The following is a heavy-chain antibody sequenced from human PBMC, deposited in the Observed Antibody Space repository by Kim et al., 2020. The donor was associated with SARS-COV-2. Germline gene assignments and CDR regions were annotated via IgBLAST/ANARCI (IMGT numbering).Heavy chain of an antibody. Sequence: ASVKVSCKVSGYTLTELSMHWVRQAPGKGLEWMGWFDPEDAETIYAQKFQGRVTMTEDTSTDTAYMELSSLRSEDTAVYYCATDFPLRGGSYFDSWGQGILVTVSS. J-gene: IGHJ4*02. V-gene: IGHV1-24*01. CDR1: GYTLTELS. CDR2: FDPEDAET. D-gene: IGHD1-26*01. CDR3: ATDFPLRGGSYFDS.